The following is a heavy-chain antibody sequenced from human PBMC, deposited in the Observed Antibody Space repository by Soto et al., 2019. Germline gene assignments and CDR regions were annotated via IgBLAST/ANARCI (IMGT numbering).Heavy chain of an antibody. CDR2: IYHAGSV. V-gene: IGHV4-38-2*01. CDR3: ARTFDYNGMDV. CDR1: GYSIASGYY. Sequence: PSEPLSLTCAVSGYSIASGYYWAWIRQPPGKGLEWIGSIYHAGSVYYNPSLNSRVAMSLATSDNHFSLKLTSVTAADTAVYYCARTFDYNGMDVWGQGTTVTVSS. J-gene: IGHJ6*02.